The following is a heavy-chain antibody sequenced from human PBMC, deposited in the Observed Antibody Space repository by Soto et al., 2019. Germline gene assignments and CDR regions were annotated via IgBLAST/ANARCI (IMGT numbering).Heavy chain of an antibody. V-gene: IGHV4-34*01. D-gene: IGHD1-7*01. CDR1: GGSFSGYC. CDR3: ARANWNYFPNYMDV. CDR2: INHSGST. J-gene: IGHJ6*03. Sequence: SETLSLTCAVYGGSFSGYCWSWIRQPPGKGLEWIGEINHSGSTNYNPSLKSRVTISVDTSKNQFSLKLSSVTAADTAVYYCARANWNYFPNYMDVWGKGTTVTVSS.